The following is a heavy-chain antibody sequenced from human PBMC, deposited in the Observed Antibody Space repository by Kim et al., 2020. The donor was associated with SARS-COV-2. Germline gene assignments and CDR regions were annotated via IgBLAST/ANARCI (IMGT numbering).Heavy chain of an antibody. D-gene: IGHD2-2*02. CDR1: GYTFTGYY. CDR2: INPNSGGT. Sequence: ASVKVSCKASGYTFTGYYMHWVRQAPGQGLEWMGWINPNSGGTNYAQKFQGRVTMTRDTSISTAYMELSRLRSDDTAVYYCARGTVVPAAIYPYYYYMDVWGKGTTVTVSS. J-gene: IGHJ6*03. V-gene: IGHV1-2*02. CDR3: ARGTVVPAAIYPYYYYMDV.